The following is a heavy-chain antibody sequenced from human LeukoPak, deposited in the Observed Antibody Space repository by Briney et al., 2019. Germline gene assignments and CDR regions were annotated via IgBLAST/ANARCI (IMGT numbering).Heavy chain of an antibody. Sequence: ASVKVSCKASGYTFTSYDISWVRQAPGQGLEWMGWISAYNGNTNYAQKLQGRVTMTTDTSTSTAYMELRSLRSDDTAVYYCAREPDYYDSSGYYYELYYWGQGTLVTVSS. CDR3: AREPDYYDSSGYYYELYY. CDR1: GYTFTSYD. CDR2: ISAYNGNT. D-gene: IGHD3-22*01. J-gene: IGHJ4*02. V-gene: IGHV1-18*01.